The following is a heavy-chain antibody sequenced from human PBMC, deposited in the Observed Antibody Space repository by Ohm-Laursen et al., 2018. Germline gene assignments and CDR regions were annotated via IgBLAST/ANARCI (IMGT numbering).Heavy chain of an antibody. CDR1: GDSISSYY. Sequence: SDTLSLTCTVSGDSISSYYWSWIRQPAGKGLEWIGYIYYSGSTNYNPSLKSRVTISVDTSKNQFSLKLSSVTAADTAVYYCARHEVDYGDYWYFDYWGQGTLVTVSS. D-gene: IGHD4-17*01. V-gene: IGHV4-59*08. CDR2: IYYSGST. CDR3: ARHEVDYGDYWYFDY. J-gene: IGHJ4*02.